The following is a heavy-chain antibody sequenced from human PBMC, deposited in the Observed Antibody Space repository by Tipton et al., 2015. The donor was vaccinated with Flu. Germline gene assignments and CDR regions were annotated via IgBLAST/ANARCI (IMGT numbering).Heavy chain of an antibody. Sequence: LVQSSETLTLMCSVSGGSLSSTSAFWGWIRQPPGMGLEWIGSIYYSGSPYYTPSLKSRVTMSLDTTKNQFSLKLSSVTAADTAVYYCARDAQEHCSSSSSCSEFDYWGQGTLVTVFS. D-gene: IGHD2-2*01. V-gene: IGHV4-39*07. CDR2: IYYSGSP. J-gene: IGHJ4*02. CDR1: GGSLSSTSAF. CDR3: ARDAQEHCSSSSSCSEFDY.